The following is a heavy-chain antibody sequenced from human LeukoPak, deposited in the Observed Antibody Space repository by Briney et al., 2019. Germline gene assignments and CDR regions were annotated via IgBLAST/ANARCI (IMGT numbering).Heavy chain of an antibody. J-gene: IGHJ4*02. Sequence: GGSLRLSCAASGFTFSSYGMHWVRQAPGKGLEWVAVISYDGSNKYYADSVRGRFTISRDNSKNTLYLQMNSLRAEDTAVYYCTLPYDILTGYFSFDYWGQGTLVTVSS. V-gene: IGHV3-30*03. CDR1: GFTFSSYG. D-gene: IGHD3-9*01. CDR3: TLPYDILTGYFSFDY. CDR2: ISYDGSNK.